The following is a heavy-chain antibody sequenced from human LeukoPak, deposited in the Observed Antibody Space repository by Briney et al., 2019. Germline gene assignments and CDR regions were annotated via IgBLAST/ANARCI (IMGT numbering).Heavy chain of an antibody. J-gene: IGHJ4*02. CDR1: GFTFSSYS. Sequence: PGGSLRLPCAVSGFTFSSYSMSWVRQAPGKGLEWVSSISSSGTYKYYADSVKGRFTISRDNAKNSLYLQMNSLRDEDTAVYYCARGSSVADYWGQGTLVTVSS. CDR3: ARGSSVADY. D-gene: IGHD4-23*01. V-gene: IGHV3-21*01. CDR2: ISSSGTYK.